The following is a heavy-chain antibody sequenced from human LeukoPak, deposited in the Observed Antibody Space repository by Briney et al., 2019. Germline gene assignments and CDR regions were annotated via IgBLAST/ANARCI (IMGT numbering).Heavy chain of an antibody. D-gene: IGHD6-13*01. CDR2: IYYSGST. Sequence: SETLSLTCTVSGGSISSSSYYWGWIRQPPGKGLEWIGSIYYSGSTYYNPSLKSRVTISVDTSKNQFSLKLSSVTAADTAVYYCARDPGAAGTGVDYWGQGTLVTVSS. CDR3: ARDPGAAGTGVDY. V-gene: IGHV4-39*07. CDR1: GGSISSSSYY. J-gene: IGHJ4*02.